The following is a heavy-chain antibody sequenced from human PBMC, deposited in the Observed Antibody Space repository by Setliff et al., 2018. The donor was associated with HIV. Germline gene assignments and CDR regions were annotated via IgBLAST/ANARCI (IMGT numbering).Heavy chain of an antibody. D-gene: IGHD3-10*02. V-gene: IGHV4-30-4*08. CDR1: GGSISGHF. J-gene: IGHJ3*01. CDR3: AREVNVPISSDGFDL. CDR2: ISYNADA. Sequence: SETLSLTCTVSGGSISGHFWSWIRQSPGKGLEWIGYISYNADAYYNPSLKSRVTISVDTSNNQFSLKLNSVTASDAAVYYCAREVNVPISSDGFDLWGQGTAVTV.